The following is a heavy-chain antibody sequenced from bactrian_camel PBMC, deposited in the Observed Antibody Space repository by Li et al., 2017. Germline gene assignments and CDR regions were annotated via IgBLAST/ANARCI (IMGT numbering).Heavy chain of an antibody. D-gene: IGHD3*01. Sequence: HVQLVESGGGSVQAGGDLRLSCEVSGHRYKPYYSVGWYRQGPGKEREGFALIDSDGHTSYSDSVKGRFTIPRDTGKGILYLQMNSLKPEDTGIYTCAAIHCAPEVARMAPIEYEGPGTQVTVS. J-gene: IGHJ4*01. V-gene: IGHV3S53*01. CDR1: GHRYKPYYS. CDR2: IDSDGHT.